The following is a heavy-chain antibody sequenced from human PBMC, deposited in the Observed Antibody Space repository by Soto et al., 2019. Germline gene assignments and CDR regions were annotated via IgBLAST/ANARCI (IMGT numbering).Heavy chain of an antibody. CDR1: GYTFTSYA. V-gene: IGHV1-3*01. CDR2: INAGNGNT. CDR3: ARSAYYYDSSGYQGLSY. Sequence: ASVKVSCKASGYTFTSYAVHWVRQAPGQRLEWMGWINAGNGNTKCSQKFQGRVTITADESTSTAYMELSSLRSEDTAVYYCARSAYYYDSSGYQGLSYWGQGTLVTVSS. D-gene: IGHD3-22*01. J-gene: IGHJ4*02.